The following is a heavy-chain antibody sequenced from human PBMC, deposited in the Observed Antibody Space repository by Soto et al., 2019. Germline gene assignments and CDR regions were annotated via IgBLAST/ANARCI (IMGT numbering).Heavy chain of an antibody. D-gene: IGHD5-12*01. CDR1: GGSISSGGYY. V-gene: IGHV4-31*03. CDR3: AREEMATIGWFDP. Sequence: SETLSLTCTVSGGSISSGGYYWSWIRQHPGKGLEWIGYIYYSGSTYYNPSLKSRVTISVDTSKNQFSLKLSSVTAADTAVYYCAREEMATIGWFDPWGQGTLVTVSS. J-gene: IGHJ5*02. CDR2: IYYSGST.